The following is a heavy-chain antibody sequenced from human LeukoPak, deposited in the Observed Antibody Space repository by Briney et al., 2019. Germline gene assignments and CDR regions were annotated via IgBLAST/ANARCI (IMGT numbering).Heavy chain of an antibody. J-gene: IGHJ4*02. Sequence: SETLSLTCAVYGGSFSDYYWSWIRQPPGKGLEWIGEINHSGSTNYNPSLKSRVTISVDTSKNQFSLKLSSVTAADTAVYYCARGRSEGIAAAGFDYWGQGTLVTVSS. CDR1: GGSFSDYY. D-gene: IGHD6-13*01. CDR3: ARGRSEGIAAAGFDY. CDR2: INHSGST. V-gene: IGHV4-34*01.